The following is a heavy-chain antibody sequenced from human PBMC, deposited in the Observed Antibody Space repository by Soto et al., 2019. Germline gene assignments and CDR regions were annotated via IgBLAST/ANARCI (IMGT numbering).Heavy chain of an antibody. CDR2: INHSGGT. J-gene: IGHJ4*02. CDR3: ARGSVNTVDNIGFYDY. Sequence: SETLSLTFAVYGGSFSAYYWSWIRQPPGKGLEWIGEINHSGGTSYNPSLKSRVTISVDTSKSQFSLKLTSVTAADRAVYYCARGSVNTVDNIGFYDYWGQGTPVTVSS. V-gene: IGHV4-34*01. D-gene: IGHD3-22*01. CDR1: GGSFSAYY.